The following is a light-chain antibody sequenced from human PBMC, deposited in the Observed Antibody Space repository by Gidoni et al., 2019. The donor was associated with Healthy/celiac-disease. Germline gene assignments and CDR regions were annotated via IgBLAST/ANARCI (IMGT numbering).Light chain of an antibody. CDR2: SNS. Sequence: QSVLTQPPSASGTPGQRVTISCSGNSTNIGSNPVNWYQQVPGTAPRLLIYSNSQRPSGVPDRFSGSKSGTSAFLAISGLQSEDEADYYCAAWDDSLNGVFGGGTKLTVL. CDR1: STNIGSNP. J-gene: IGLJ3*02. CDR3: AAWDDSLNGV. V-gene: IGLV1-44*01.